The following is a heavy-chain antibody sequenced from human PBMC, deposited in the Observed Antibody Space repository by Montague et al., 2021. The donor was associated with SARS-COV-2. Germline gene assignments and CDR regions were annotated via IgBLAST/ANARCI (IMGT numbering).Heavy chain of an antibody. V-gene: IGHV4-59*01. CDR3: ARLPYDNSYGMDV. D-gene: IGHD3-9*01. CDR2: IDYSGST. J-gene: IGHJ6*02. Sequence: SETLSLTCAVYGGSLSGYYWNWIRQFPGKGLEWIGYIDYSGSTNYNPSLQSRVIISVDRSKIQFSLKLNSVTAADTAIYYCARLPYDNSYGMDVWGQGTTVTVSS. CDR1: GGSLSGYY.